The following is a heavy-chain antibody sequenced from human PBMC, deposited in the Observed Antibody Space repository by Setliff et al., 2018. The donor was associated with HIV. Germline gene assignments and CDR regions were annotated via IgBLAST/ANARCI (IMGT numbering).Heavy chain of an antibody. CDR3: ARVSKAYWYSIPRDYYHHMDV. V-gene: IGHV4-38-2*01. Sequence: SETLSLTCAVSGYSISSGYYWGWIRQPPGKGLEWIGSIYHSGSTYYNPSIGSRVTISLDTSKNQFSLKLISVSAADTAVYYCARVSKAYWYSIPRDYYHHMDVWGKGATVTVSS. CDR1: GYSISSGYY. D-gene: IGHD2-8*02. CDR2: IYHSGST. J-gene: IGHJ6*03.